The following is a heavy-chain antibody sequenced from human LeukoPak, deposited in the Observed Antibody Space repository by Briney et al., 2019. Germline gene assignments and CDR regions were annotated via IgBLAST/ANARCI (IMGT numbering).Heavy chain of an antibody. D-gene: IGHD5-12*01. CDR1: GGSISSYY. Sequence: PSETLSLTCTVSGGSISSYYWNWIRQPAGKGLEWIGRIYTSGSTNYNPSLKSRVTMSVDTSKNQFSLKLSSVTAADTAVYYCARDKSPEYSGYDLFDYWGQGTLVTVSS. V-gene: IGHV4-4*07. CDR2: IYTSGST. CDR3: ARDKSPEYSGYDLFDY. J-gene: IGHJ4*02.